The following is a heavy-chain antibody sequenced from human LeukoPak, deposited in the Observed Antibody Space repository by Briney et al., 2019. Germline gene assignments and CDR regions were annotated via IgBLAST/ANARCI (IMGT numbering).Heavy chain of an antibody. CDR3: TRQNCSGGSCSYVDY. V-gene: IGHV3-73*01. CDR2: IRSKPSSYTT. CDR1: GFXFSAFY. D-gene: IGHD2-15*01. J-gene: IGHJ4*02. Sequence: GGSLRLSCGASGFXFSAFYMHWVRQASGRGLEWIGLIRSKPSSYTTVYAASVKGRFTISRDDSRNTAYLQMNSLKAEDTAVYYCTRQNCSGGSCSYVDYWGQGTLVTVSS.